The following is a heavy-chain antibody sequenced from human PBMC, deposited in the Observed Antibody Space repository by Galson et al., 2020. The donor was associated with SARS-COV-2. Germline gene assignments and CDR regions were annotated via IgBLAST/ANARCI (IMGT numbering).Heavy chain of an antibody. CDR2: IWYDGSNK. CDR1: GFTFSSYG. CDR3: AREAGIAVAGYFDY. J-gene: IGHJ4*02. D-gene: IGHD6-19*01. Sequence: GGSLRLSCAASGFTFSSYGMHWVRQAPGKGLEWVAVIWYDGSNKYYADSVKGRFTISRDNSKNTLYLQMHSLRAEDTAVYYCAREAGIAVAGYFDYWGQGTLVTVSS. V-gene: IGHV3-33*01.